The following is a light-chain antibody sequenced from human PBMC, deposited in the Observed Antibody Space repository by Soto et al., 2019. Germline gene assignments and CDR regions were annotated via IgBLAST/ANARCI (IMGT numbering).Light chain of an antibody. CDR2: AAP. CDR3: HPSHGTPLT. V-gene: IGKV1-39*01. Sequence: DIPVTQSPSSLSASVGDRVTLSCRASHSISNYLNWYQQKPGKAPKPLIYAAPSLQSGVPLSFSGSGPGPDFTPTIITLQPKDVVTDNCHPSHGTPLTCGGGTKVDIK. CDR1: HSISNY. J-gene: IGKJ4*01.